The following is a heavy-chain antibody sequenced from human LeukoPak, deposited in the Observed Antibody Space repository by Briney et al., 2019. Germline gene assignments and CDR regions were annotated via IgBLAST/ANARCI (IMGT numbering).Heavy chain of an antibody. V-gene: IGHV3-23*01. CDR2: ISDNGGGT. CDR1: RFTFSSYA. D-gene: IGHD3-10*01. Sequence: GGSLRLSCAASRFTFSSYAMSWVRQAPGKGLEWVSAISDNGGGTYYAISVKGRFTISRDNSKNTLYLQMNSLRAEVTAVYYCAKGATSGDCFDFWGQGTLVTVSS. CDR3: AKGATSGDCFDF. J-gene: IGHJ4*02.